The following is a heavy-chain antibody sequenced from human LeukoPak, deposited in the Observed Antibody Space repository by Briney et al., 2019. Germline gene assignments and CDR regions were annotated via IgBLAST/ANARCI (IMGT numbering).Heavy chain of an antibody. CDR3: AIMHGYYDGSGYWVQ. Sequence: GGSLRLSCAASGFTFGSYGMSWVRQAPGKGLEWVSFITPNVDRTSYADSVEGRFTISRDNPRNTLYMQMNSLRDEDTAVYYCAIMHGYYDGSGYWVQWGQGTLVTVSS. D-gene: IGHD3-22*01. V-gene: IGHV3-23*01. CDR1: GFTFGSYG. J-gene: IGHJ1*01. CDR2: ITPNVDRT.